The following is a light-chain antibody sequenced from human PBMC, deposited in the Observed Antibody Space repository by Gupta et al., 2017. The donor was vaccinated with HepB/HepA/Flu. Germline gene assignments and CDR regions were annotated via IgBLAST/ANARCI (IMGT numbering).Light chain of an antibody. CDR3: QQRRNWPLIT. Sequence: EIVLTQSPATLSLSPWEIATLSCRASQSVSSYLAWYQQRPGQAPRLLIYDASNRATGIPARFSGSGYGTDFTLTISSREPEDFAVYYCQQRRNWPLITFGGGTKVEIK. J-gene: IGKJ4*01. CDR2: DAS. CDR1: QSVSSY. V-gene: IGKV3-11*01.